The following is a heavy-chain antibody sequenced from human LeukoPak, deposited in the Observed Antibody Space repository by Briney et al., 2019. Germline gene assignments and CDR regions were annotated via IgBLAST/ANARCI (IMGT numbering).Heavy chain of an antibody. J-gene: IGHJ2*01. V-gene: IGHV3-30*19. CDR2: ISYDGSNK. CDR3: ARDVFCSGGIGY. Sequence: PGTSLSLSCTASGFTFSNYGMHWVRQAPGKGLEWVAVISYDGSNKYYADSVKGRFTISRDNSKNTLYLQMNSLRAEDTAVYYCARDVFCSGGIGYWGRGTLVTVSS. D-gene: IGHD3-10*02. CDR1: GFTFSNYG.